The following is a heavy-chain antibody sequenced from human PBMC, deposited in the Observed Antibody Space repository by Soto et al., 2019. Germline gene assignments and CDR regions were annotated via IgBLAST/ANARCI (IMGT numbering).Heavy chain of an antibody. Sequence: QVQLVQSGAEVKKPGSSVKVSCKASGGTFSSYPISWVRQAPGQGLEWMGRIIPILGMTNYAQKFQGRVTITADKSTRTAYMELSSLRSDDTAVYYCARAPGYYGSGSYFEYYYGMDAWGQGTTVTVSS. CDR2: IIPILGMT. CDR3: ARAPGYYGSGSYFEYYYGMDA. J-gene: IGHJ6*02. D-gene: IGHD3-10*01. V-gene: IGHV1-69*02. CDR1: GGTFSSYP.